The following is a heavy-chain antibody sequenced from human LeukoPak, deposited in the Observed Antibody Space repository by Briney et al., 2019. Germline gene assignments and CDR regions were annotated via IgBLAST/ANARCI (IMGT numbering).Heavy chain of an antibody. V-gene: IGHV4-39*01. CDR1: GGSISNTSYY. Sequence: SETLSLTCTVSGGSISNTSYYWGWIRQPPGKGLEWIGNIYYSGSTYYNPSLKSRVTISVDTSKNQFSLRLTSVTAADTAVYYCARQTGSGLFILPGGQGTLVTVSS. CDR3: ARQTGSGLFILP. D-gene: IGHD3/OR15-3a*01. J-gene: IGHJ4*02. CDR2: IYYSGST.